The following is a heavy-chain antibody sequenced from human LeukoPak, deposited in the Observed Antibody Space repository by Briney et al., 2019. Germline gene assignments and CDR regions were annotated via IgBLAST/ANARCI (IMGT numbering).Heavy chain of an antibody. V-gene: IGHV3-30*04. CDR1: GFTFSSYA. CDR2: ISYDGSNK. CDR3: ARDHWNDDYYYYGMDV. D-gene: IGHD1-1*01. J-gene: IGHJ6*02. Sequence: PGGSLRLSCAASGFTFSSYAMHWVRQAPGKGLEWVAVISYDGSNKYYADSVKGRFTISRDNSKNTLYLQMNSLRAEDTAVYYCARDHWNDDYYYYGMDVWGQGTTVTVSS.